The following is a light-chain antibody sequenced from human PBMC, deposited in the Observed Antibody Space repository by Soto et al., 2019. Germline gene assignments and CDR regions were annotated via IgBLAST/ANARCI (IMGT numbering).Light chain of an antibody. V-gene: IGKV1-5*03. CDR2: EAS. J-gene: IGKJ1*01. Sequence: DIQMTQTPAALAASVGERVTITCRASQNIGVYLNWYQQKPGKAPKLLIYEASTLKSGVPSRFSGSGSGTEFTLTISSLHPDCFAPSNCQHYNTYSETFGQGTKVDIK. CDR3: QHYNTYSET. CDR1: QNIGVY.